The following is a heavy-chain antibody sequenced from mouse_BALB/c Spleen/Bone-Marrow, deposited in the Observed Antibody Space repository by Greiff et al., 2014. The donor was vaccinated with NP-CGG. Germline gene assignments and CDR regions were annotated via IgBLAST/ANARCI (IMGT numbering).Heavy chain of an antibody. D-gene: IGHD2-13*01. CDR3: ARRDYSFAY. V-gene: IGHV1-54*01. J-gene: IGHJ3*01. Sequence: QVQLKESGAELVRPGTSVKVSCKASGYAFTNYLIEWVKQRPGQGLEWIGVINPGSGGTNYNEKFKGKATLTADKSSNTAYMQLSSLTSDDSAVYFCARRDYSFAYWGQGTLVTVSA. CDR2: INPGSGGT. CDR1: GYAFTNYL.